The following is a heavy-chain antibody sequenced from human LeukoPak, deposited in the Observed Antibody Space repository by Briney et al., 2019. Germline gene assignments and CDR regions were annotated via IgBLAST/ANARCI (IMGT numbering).Heavy chain of an antibody. V-gene: IGHV3-23*01. D-gene: IGHD6-19*01. CDR2: IFGSGVSA. Sequence: PGGSLRLSCEASGFLFGSFAMYCVRQARGKGLEWVAGIFGSGVSAHYAASAKGRFTISRDNSKNTVYLQINSLRAEDTAVYYCGKTTAGYSSGQKPAWPVDYWGQGTLVTVSS. J-gene: IGHJ4*02. CDR3: GKTTAGYSSGQKPAWPVDY. CDR1: GFLFGSFA.